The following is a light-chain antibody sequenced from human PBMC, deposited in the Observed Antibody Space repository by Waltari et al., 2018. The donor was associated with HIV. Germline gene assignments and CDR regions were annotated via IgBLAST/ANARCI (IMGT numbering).Light chain of an antibody. V-gene: IGKV1-39*01. J-gene: IGKJ3*01. CDR1: QSISSS. Sequence: DIQMTQSPSSLSASVGDRVTITCRASQSISSSLNWYQQKPGKAPKLLIYAASSLQSGVPSRFSRSASGTDFTLTISSLQPEDFATYYCQQSYSTLFTFGPGTKVDIK. CDR2: AAS. CDR3: QQSYSTLFT.